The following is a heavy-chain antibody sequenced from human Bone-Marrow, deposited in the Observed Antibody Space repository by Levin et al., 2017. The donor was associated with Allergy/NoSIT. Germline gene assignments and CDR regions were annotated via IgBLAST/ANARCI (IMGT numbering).Heavy chain of an antibody. CDR1: GFTVSNNY. D-gene: IGHD5-12*01. CDR2: IYSGGST. J-gene: IGHJ4*02. V-gene: IGHV3-53*01. CDR3: ARGEISGDTGDY. Sequence: GGSLRLSCAASGFTVSNNYMRWVRQAPGKGLEWVALIYSGGSTYYADSVKGRFTISRDKSKNTLSLQMNSLRVEDTAVYYCARGEISGDTGDYWGEGTLVTVSS.